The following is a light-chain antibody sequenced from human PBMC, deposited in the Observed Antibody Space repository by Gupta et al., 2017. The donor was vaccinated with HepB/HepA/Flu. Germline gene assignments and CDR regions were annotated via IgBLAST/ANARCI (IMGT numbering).Light chain of an antibody. CDR1: SSDIGAYNL. CDR2: YVS. J-gene: IGLJ3*02. V-gene: IGLV2-14*03. Sequence: QSALTQPASVSASPEQSLPISCTGTSSDIGAYNLVSWYQQHPGTASKFLIYYVSTRPSGVSSRFSGSKSGNAASLTIFGRQPDDEADYYCCSYTNTNTWVFGGGTKLTVL. CDR3: CSYTNTNTWV.